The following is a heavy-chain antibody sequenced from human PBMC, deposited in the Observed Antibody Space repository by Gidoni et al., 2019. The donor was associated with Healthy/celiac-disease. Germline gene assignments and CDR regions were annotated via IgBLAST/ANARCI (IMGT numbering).Heavy chain of an antibody. CDR3: ARGYYDSSGYDAFDI. J-gene: IGHJ3*02. CDR2: IYSGGST. D-gene: IGHD3-22*01. V-gene: IGHV3-53*04. Sequence: EVQLVESGGGLVQPGGSLRLSCAASGFTVSSNYMSWVRQAPGKGLEWVSVIYSGGSTYYADSVKGRFTISRHNSKNTLYLQMNSLRAEDTAVYYCARGYYDSSGYDAFDIWVQGTMVTVSS. CDR1: GFTVSSNY.